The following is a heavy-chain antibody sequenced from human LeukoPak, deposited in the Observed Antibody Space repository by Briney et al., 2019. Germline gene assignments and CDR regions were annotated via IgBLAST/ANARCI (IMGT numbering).Heavy chain of an antibody. V-gene: IGHV3-23*01. CDR3: GKGLGGTFAAGNY. CDR1: GFTFSNYA. CDR2: IGGSRGNT. J-gene: IGHJ4*02. D-gene: IGHD1-26*01. Sequence: GGSLRLSCAASGFTFSNYAMNWVRQAPGKGLEWVATIGGSRGNTWYADSVRGRFTISRDNSKNTLYLQMNSLRPEDTAVYYCGKGLGGTFAAGNYLGQGTPVTVSS.